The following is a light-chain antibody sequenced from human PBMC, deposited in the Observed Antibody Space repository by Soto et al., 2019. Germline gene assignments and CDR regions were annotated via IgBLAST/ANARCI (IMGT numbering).Light chain of an antibody. V-gene: IGKV3-15*01. CDR1: QRISSN. CDR2: GAS. CDR3: QHRWNWAYG. Sequence: EILMTQSQATLSFSPGERATLSCRASQRISSNVAWYQQKPGQAPRLLIYGASTRATGVPARFSGGGSGTEFTLTISTLESEDFAVYYCQHRWNWAYGFGQGTKLEI. J-gene: IGKJ2*03.